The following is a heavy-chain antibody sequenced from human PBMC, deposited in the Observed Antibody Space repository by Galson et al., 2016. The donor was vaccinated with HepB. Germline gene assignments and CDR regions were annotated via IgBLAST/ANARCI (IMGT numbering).Heavy chain of an antibody. V-gene: IGHV3-23*03. D-gene: IGHD1-1*01. CDR1: GFTFGSYA. CDR2: SYADGRT. Sequence: SLRLSCAASGFTFGSYAMSWVRQAPGKGLEWLSVSYADGRTYYAESVRGRFTITRDNSKNTLFLQMNNLSAEDTAVYYCARDPGFRNGMNVWGQGTLVTVSS. CDR3: ARDPGFRNGMNV. J-gene: IGHJ4*02.